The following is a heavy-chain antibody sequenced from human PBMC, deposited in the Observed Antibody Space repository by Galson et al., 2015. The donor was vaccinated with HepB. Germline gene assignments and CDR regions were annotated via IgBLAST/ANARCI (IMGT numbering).Heavy chain of an antibody. CDR2: INSDGSST. J-gene: IGHJ4*02. CDR1: GFTFSSYW. CDR3: ARDPSRERVGATDLAFS. D-gene: IGHD1-26*01. Sequence: SLRLSCAASGFTFSSYWMHWVRQAPGKGLVWVSRINSDGSSTSYADSVKGRFTISRDNAKNTLYLQMNSLRAEDTAVYYCARDPSRERVGATDLAFSWGQGTLVTVSS. V-gene: IGHV3-74*01.